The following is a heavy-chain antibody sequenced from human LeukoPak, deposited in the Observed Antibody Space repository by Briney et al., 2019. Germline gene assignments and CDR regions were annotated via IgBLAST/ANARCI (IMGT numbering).Heavy chain of an antibody. D-gene: IGHD3-22*01. CDR3: ARACYDSSGYSV. CDR2: ISAYNGKT. Sequence: ASVKVSCKASGYTFTSYGISWVRQAPGQGLEWMGWISAYNGKTNYAQKLQGRVTMTTDTSTSTAYVELRSMRSDDTAVYYCARACYDSSGYSVWGQGTTVSVSS. CDR1: GYTFTSYG. J-gene: IGHJ6*02. V-gene: IGHV1-18*01.